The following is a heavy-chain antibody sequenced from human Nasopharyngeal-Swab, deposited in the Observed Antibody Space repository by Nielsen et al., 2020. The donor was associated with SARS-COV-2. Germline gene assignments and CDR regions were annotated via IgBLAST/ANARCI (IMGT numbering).Heavy chain of an antibody. CDR1: GFTVSSNY. CDR3: ATTPPKYYYGSGSYWTAGDY. Sequence: GESLKISCAASGFTVSSNYMSWIRQAPGKGLEWVSYISSSSSYTNYADSVKGRFTISRDNAKNSLYLQMNSLRAEDTAVYYCATTPPKYYYGSGSYWTAGDYWGQGTLVTVSS. J-gene: IGHJ4*02. D-gene: IGHD3-10*01. CDR2: ISSSSSYT. V-gene: IGHV3-11*06.